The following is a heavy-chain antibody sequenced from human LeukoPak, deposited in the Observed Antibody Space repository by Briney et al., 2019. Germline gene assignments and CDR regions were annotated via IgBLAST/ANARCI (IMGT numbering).Heavy chain of an antibody. J-gene: IGHJ5*02. Sequence: SETLSLTCTVSGGSISTNNYYWGWIRQPPGMGLEWIGSIYYAGRTYYNPSLKSRVTISVDTSKNQFSLKLSSVTAADTAVYYCTRSFRDSPVDPWGQGTLVTVSS. D-gene: IGHD1-14*01. CDR2: IYYAGRT. CDR3: TRSFRDSPVDP. V-gene: IGHV4-39*01. CDR1: GGSISTNNYY.